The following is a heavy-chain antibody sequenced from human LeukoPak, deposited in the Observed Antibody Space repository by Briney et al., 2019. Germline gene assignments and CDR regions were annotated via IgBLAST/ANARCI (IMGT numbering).Heavy chain of an antibody. Sequence: GRSLRLSCAVSGFTFSSYAMHWVRQAPGRGLEWVAVISYDGSNKYYADSVKGRFTISRDNSKNTLYLQMNSLRAEDTAVYYCARDSSPLRYFDWLDYYGMDVWGQGTTVTVSS. D-gene: IGHD3-9*01. CDR1: GFTFSSYA. CDR3: ARDSSPLRYFDWLDYYGMDV. J-gene: IGHJ6*02. V-gene: IGHV3-30*04. CDR2: ISYDGSNK.